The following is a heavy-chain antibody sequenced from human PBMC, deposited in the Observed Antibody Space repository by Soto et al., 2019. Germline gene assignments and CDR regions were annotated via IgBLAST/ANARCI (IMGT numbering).Heavy chain of an antibody. V-gene: IGHV4-30-4*01. D-gene: IGHD1-26*01. CDR3: ARDFGWELRYFDY. CDR2: IDYSGST. CDR1: GGSISSGDYY. Sequence: QVQLQESGPGLVKPSQTLSLTCTVSGGSISSGDYYWSWIRQPPGKGLEWIGYIDYSGSTYYNPSLKSRVTISVDTSKNQFSLKLSSVTAADTAVYYCARDFGWELRYFDYWGQGTLVTVSS. J-gene: IGHJ4*02.